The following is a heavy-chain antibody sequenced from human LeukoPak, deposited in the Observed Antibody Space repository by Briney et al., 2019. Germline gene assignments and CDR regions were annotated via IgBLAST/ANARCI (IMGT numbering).Heavy chain of an antibody. CDR3: ARAELVPAAISPLPSPDY. V-gene: IGHV3-23*01. J-gene: IGHJ4*02. CDR2: ISVGGGTT. Sequence: GGSLRLSCAASGFTFSSYSMSWVRQAPGKGLEWVSSISVGGGTTYYADSVKGRFTISRDNSKNTLYLQMNSLRAEDTAVYYCARAELVPAAISPLPSPDYWGQGTLVTVSS. CDR1: GFTFSSYS. D-gene: IGHD2-2*02.